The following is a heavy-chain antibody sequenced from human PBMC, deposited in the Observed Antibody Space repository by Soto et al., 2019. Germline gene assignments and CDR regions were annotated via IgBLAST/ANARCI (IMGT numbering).Heavy chain of an antibody. D-gene: IGHD1-20*01. Sequence: GGSLRLSCAAPGFTFSSYAMSWVRQAPGKGLEWVGRIKSKTDGGTTDYAAPVKGRFTISRDDSENTLYLQMNSLKTEDTAMYYCITHITGALYWGQGTLVTVSS. J-gene: IGHJ1*01. CDR1: GFTFSSYA. CDR2: IKSKTDGGTT. CDR3: ITHITGALY. V-gene: IGHV3-15*01.